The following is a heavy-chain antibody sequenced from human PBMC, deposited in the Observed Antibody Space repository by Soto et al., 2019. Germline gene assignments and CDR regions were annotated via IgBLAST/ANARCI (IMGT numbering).Heavy chain of an antibody. J-gene: IGHJ4*02. CDR1: GFTFSSYA. D-gene: IGHD3-10*01. V-gene: IGHV3-23*01. CDR2: ISGSGGST. CDR3: AKDYGSGSVGHY. Sequence: EVQLLESGGGLVQPGGSLRLSCAASGFTFSSYAMSWVRQAPGKGLEWVSAISGSGGSTYYADSVKGRFTISRDNSKNTLYLQMNSLRAEDTAVYYFAKDYGSGSVGHYWGQGTLVTVSS.